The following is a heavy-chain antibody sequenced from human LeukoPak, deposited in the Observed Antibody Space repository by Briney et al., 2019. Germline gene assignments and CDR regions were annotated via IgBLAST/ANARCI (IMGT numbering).Heavy chain of an antibody. V-gene: IGHV3-9*03. J-gene: IGHJ4*02. D-gene: IGHD2-2*02. CDR1: GFTFDDYA. CDR3: AKGYCSSTSCYTDY. Sequence: GRSLRLSCAASGFTFDDYAMHWVRQAPGKGLEWVSGISWNSGSIGYADSVKGRFTISRDNAKNSLCLQMNSLRAEDMALYYCAKGYCSSTSCYTDYWGQGTLVTVSS. CDR2: ISWNSGSI.